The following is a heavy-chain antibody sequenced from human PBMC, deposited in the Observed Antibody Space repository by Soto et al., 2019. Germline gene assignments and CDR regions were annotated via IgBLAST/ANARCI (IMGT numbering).Heavy chain of an antibody. CDR1: GGSISSGGYY. Sequence: PSETLSLTCTFSGGSISSGGYYWSWIRQHPGKGLEWIGYIYYSGSTYYNPSLKSRVTISVDTSKNQFSLKLSSVTAADTAVYYCARDHESSGSWFDPWGQGTLVTVSS. J-gene: IGHJ5*02. CDR2: IYYSGST. V-gene: IGHV4-31*03. D-gene: IGHD3-22*01. CDR3: ARDHESSGSWFDP.